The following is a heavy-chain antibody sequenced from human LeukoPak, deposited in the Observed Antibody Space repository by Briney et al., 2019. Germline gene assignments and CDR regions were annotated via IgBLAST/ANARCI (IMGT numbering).Heavy chain of an antibody. CDR2: IYSGGIYSGGST. CDR1: GFTVISNY. CDR3: AREGPRRGYFDS. Sequence: GGSLRLSCAPSGFTVISNYMSWVRQAPGKGLEWVSVIYSGGIYSGGSTYYADSVKGRFTISRDNSKNMMYLQMNSLRAEDTAVYFCAREGPRRGYFDSWGQGTLVTVSS. V-gene: IGHV3-53*01. J-gene: IGHJ4*02.